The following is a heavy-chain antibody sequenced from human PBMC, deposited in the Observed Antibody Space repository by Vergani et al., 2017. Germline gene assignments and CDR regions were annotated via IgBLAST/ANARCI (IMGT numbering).Heavy chain of an antibody. V-gene: IGHV3-21*05. CDR2: ISSSGSTV. J-gene: IGHJ4*02. Sequence: EVQLVESGGGLVKPGGSLRLSCAASGFTFSSYSMNWVRQAPGKGLEWVSYISSSGSTVYYADSVKGRFTISRDNAKNSLYLQMNSLRDEDTAVYYCARRGIAVAGIDYWGQGTLVTVSS. D-gene: IGHD6-19*01. CDR3: ARRGIAVAGIDY. CDR1: GFTFSSYS.